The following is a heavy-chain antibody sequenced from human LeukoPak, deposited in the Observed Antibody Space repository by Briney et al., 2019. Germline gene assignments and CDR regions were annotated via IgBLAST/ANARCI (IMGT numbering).Heavy chain of an antibody. J-gene: IGHJ3*02. CDR1: GGSISSYY. Sequence: SETLSLTCTVSGGSISSYYWGWIRQPPGKGLEWIGSIYYSGSTYYNPSLKSRVTISVDTSKNQFSLKLSSVTAADTAVYYCARDGNVEMATRGAFDIWGQGTMVTVSS. D-gene: IGHD5-24*01. V-gene: IGHV4-39*07. CDR2: IYYSGST. CDR3: ARDGNVEMATRGAFDI.